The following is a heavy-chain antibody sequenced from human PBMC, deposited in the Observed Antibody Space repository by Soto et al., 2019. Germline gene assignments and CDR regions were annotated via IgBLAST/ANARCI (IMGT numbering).Heavy chain of an antibody. Sequence: XXTLSLTCAVYCGSFIGYYWSWIRQPPGXGLEWIGEIXHSGRXNSNQSLKSRVXISVDTSXXQFSLKLSYVTAADPAVSYCAKTGTTPQYAMDVWGQGTTVTVSS. J-gene: IGHJ6*02. V-gene: IGHV4-34*01. D-gene: IGHD1-1*01. CDR1: CGSFIGYY. CDR2: IXHSGRX. CDR3: AKTGTTPQYAMDV.